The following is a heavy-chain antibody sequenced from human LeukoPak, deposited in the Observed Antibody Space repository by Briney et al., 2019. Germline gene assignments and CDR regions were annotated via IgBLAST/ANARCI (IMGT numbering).Heavy chain of an antibody. CDR2: IWYDGSNK. V-gene: IGHV3-33*01. CDR3: ARGRLLPDY. CDR1: GFTFSSYS. Sequence: QPGRSLRLSCAASGFTFSSYSMHWVRQAPGKGLEWVAVIWYDGSNKYYADSVKGRFTISRDNSKNTLYLQMNSLRAEDTAVYYCARGRLLPDYWGQGTLVTVSS. J-gene: IGHJ4*02. D-gene: IGHD1-26*01.